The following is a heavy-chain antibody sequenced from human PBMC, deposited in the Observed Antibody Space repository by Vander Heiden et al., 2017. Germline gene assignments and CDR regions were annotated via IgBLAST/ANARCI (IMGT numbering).Heavy chain of an antibody. Sequence: EVQLVESGGGLVQPGRSLRLSCAVSGFTFDDSAMHWVRQAPGKGLEWVSGISWNSGRIGYADSVKGRFTISRDNAKNSLYLQMNSLRAEDTALYYCAKDMEYSGSLLTDWGQGTLVTVSS. CDR2: ISWNSGRI. V-gene: IGHV3-9*01. CDR3: AKDMEYSGSLLTD. CDR1: GFTFDDSA. D-gene: IGHD1-26*01. J-gene: IGHJ4*02.